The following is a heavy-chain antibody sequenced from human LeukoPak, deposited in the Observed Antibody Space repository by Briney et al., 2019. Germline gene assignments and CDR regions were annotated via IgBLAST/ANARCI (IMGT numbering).Heavy chain of an antibody. CDR2: INSDGSST. V-gene: IGHV3-74*01. Sequence: GGSLRLSCAASGFTFSSYWMHWVRQAPGKGLVWVSGINSDGSSTSYADSVKGRFTISRDNAKNTLYLQMNSLRAEDTAVYYCARELVPAYYYGMDVWGKGTTVTVSS. CDR1: GFTFSSYW. CDR3: ARELVPAYYYGMDV. J-gene: IGHJ6*04.